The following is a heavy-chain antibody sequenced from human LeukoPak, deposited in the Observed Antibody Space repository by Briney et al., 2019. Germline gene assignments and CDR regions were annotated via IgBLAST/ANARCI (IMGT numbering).Heavy chain of an antibody. Sequence: SETLSLTCAVSGGSISSSNWWSWVRQPPGKGLEWIGEIYHSGSTNYNPSLKSRVTISVDKSKNQFSLKLSSVTAADTAVYYCARVATRTTGTTRGEDYWGQGTLVTVSS. CDR2: IYHSGST. CDR1: GGSISSSNW. CDR3: ARVATRTTGTTRGEDY. V-gene: IGHV4-4*02. J-gene: IGHJ4*02. D-gene: IGHD1-1*01.